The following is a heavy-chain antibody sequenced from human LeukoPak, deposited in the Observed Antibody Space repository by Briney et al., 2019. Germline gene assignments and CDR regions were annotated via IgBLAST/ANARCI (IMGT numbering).Heavy chain of an antibody. Sequence: GGSLRLSCAASGFTVSSNHMSWVRQAPGKGLEWVSVIYSGGSTYYADSVKGRFTISRDISKNTLYLQMNSLRAEDTALYYCARMGQQLVYYYGMDVWGQGTTVTVSS. CDR1: GFTVSSNH. J-gene: IGHJ6*02. V-gene: IGHV3-66*01. CDR2: IYSGGST. D-gene: IGHD6-13*01. CDR3: ARMGQQLVYYYGMDV.